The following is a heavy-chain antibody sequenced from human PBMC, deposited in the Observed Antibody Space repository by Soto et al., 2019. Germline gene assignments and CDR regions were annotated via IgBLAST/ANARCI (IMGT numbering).Heavy chain of an antibody. J-gene: IGHJ4*02. V-gene: IGHV4-59*01. Sequence: PSETLSLTCTVSGGSISSSYWSWIKQPPGKGLEWIGYIYYPWSTSYNPSLKSRVTISVDTAKNQFSLKLSSVTGADTAVYYCAREASVYYYDSSGYYYNYFDYWGQGTLVTFSS. D-gene: IGHD3-22*01. CDR3: AREASVYYYDSSGYYYNYFDY. CDR2: IYYPWST. CDR1: GGSISSSY.